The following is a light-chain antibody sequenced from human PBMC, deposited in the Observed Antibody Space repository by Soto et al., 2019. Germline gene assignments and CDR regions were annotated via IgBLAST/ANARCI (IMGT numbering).Light chain of an antibody. J-gene: IGLJ1*01. V-gene: IGLV2-18*02. CDR2: EVS. Sequence: QSVLTQPPSVSGSPGQSVAISFTGTSSAVGSYNRVSWYQQPPGAAPKLMIYEVSNRPSGVPDRFSGSKSGNTASLTISGLQAEDEADYYCNSYTGSSTYVFGTGTKVTVL. CDR1: SSAVGSYNR. CDR3: NSYTGSSTYV.